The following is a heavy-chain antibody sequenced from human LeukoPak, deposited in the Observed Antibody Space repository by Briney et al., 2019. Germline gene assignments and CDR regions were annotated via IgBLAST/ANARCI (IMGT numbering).Heavy chain of an antibody. CDR2: IYTGGTT. J-gene: IGHJ4*02. CDR3: AKDIVVVPAGGAFDY. D-gene: IGHD2-2*01. Sequence: PGGSLRLSCAASGFTVSSNFMSWVRQAPGKGLEWVSVIYTGGTTYYADSVKGRFTIPRDSFKNTLYLQMNSLRAEDTAIYYCAKDIVVVPAGGAFDYWGQGTLVTVSS. CDR1: GFTVSSNF. V-gene: IGHV3-53*01.